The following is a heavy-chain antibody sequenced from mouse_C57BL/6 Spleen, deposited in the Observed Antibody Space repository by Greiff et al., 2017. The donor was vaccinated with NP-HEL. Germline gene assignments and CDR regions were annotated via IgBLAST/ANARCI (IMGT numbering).Heavy chain of an antibody. CDR3: TRKTGGFDY. CDR1: GYTFTDYE. CDR2: IDPETGGT. Sequence: SGAELVRPGASVTLSCKASGYTFTDYEMHWVKQTPVHGLEWIGAIDPETGGTAYNQKFKGKAILTADKSSSTAYMELRSLTSEDSAVYYCTRKTGGFDYWGQGTTLTVSS. D-gene: IGHD4-1*01. V-gene: IGHV1-15*01. J-gene: IGHJ2*01.